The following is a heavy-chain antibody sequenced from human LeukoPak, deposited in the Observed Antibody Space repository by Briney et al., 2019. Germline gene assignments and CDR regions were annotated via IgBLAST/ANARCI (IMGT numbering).Heavy chain of an antibody. D-gene: IGHD2-15*01. V-gene: IGHV1-3*01. Sequence: ASVKVSCKASGYIFTDYAIHWLRQAPGQRPEWMGWMNAANGNTKYSQKFQGGITLTRDTSAATAYMELSSLRHDDLAVYYCARGRGTSGSNRDFYFYYYMDVWGKGTTVTVSS. CDR2: MNAANGNT. CDR1: GYIFTDYA. CDR3: ARGRGTSGSNRDFYFYYYMDV. J-gene: IGHJ6*03.